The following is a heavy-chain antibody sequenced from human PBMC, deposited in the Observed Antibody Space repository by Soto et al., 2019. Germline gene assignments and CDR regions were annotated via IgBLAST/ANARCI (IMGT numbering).Heavy chain of an antibody. CDR2: IYYSGST. D-gene: IGHD3-10*01. J-gene: IGHJ6*02. CDR3: ARGAAWFGELSGGMDV. V-gene: IGHV4-31*03. Sequence: SETLSLTCTVSGGSISRGGYYWSWIRQHPGKGLEWIGYIYYSGSTYYNPSLKSRVTISVDTSKNQFSLKLSSVTAADTAVYYCARGAAWFGELSGGMDVWGQGTTVTVSS. CDR1: GGSISRGGYY.